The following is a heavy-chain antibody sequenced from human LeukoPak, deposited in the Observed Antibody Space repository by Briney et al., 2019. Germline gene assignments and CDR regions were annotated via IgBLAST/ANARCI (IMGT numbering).Heavy chain of an antibody. D-gene: IGHD3-22*01. Sequence: GGSLRLSCAASGFTFSSYAMSWVRQAPGKGLEWVSAISGSGGSTYYADSVKGRFTISRDNSKNTLYLQMNSLRAEDTAVYYCAKKSNYWYYYDSSGYSTTIYNWFDPWGQGTLVTVSS. CDR3: AKKSNYWYYYDSSGYSTTIYNWFDP. CDR2: ISGSGGST. V-gene: IGHV3-23*01. CDR1: GFTFSSYA. J-gene: IGHJ5*02.